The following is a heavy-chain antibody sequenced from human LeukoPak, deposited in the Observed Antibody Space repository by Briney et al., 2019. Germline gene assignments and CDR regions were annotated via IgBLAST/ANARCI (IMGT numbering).Heavy chain of an antibody. CDR1: GCTFTGYY. Sequence: ASVKVSCKASGCTFTGYYMHWVRQAPGQGLEWMGGINTNSGGTNYAQKFQGWVTITRDTSISTAYMELSRLRSDDTAVYYCASSGYSSSWYPPAGAFDIWGQGTMVTVSS. J-gene: IGHJ3*02. D-gene: IGHD6-13*01. CDR2: INTNSGGT. V-gene: IGHV1-2*04. CDR3: ASSGYSSSWYPPAGAFDI.